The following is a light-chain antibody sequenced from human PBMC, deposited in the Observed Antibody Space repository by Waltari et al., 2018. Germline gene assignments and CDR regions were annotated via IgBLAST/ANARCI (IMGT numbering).Light chain of an antibody. V-gene: IGKV1-39*01. CDR3: QQSYSTPPGYT. CDR2: AAS. Sequence: DIQMTQSPSSLSASVGDRVTITCRASQSISSYLNWYQQKPGKAPKLLIYAASSLQSGVPSRFSGSGSWTDFTLTISSLQPEDFATYYCQQSYSTPPGYTFGQGTKLEIK. CDR1: QSISSY. J-gene: IGKJ2*01.